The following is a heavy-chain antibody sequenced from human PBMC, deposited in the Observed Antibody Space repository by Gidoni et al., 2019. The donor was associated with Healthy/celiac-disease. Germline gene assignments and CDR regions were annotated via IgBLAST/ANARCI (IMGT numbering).Heavy chain of an antibody. D-gene: IGHD6-13*01. V-gene: IGHV3-64D*06. J-gene: IGHJ4*02. CDR3: VKDRPAQWYGSSWEPGGGDY. Sequence: EVQLVESGGGLVQPGGSLRLSCSASGFTFSSYAMHWVRQAPGKGLEYVSAISSNGGSTYYADSVKGRFTISRDNSKNTLYLQMSSLRAEDTAVYYCVKDRPAQWYGSSWEPGGGDYWGQGTLVTVSS. CDR1: GFTFSSYA. CDR2: ISSNGGST.